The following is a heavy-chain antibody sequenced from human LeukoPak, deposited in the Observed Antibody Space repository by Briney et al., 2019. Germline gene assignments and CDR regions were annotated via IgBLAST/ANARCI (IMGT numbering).Heavy chain of an antibody. CDR1: GFTFSSYA. CDR2: ISGSGGIT. J-gene: IGHJ1*01. D-gene: IGHD6-6*01. Sequence: PGGSLRLSCAASGFTFSSYAMSWVRQAPGKGLGWVSGISGSGGITYHADSVKGRFTISRDNSKNTLYLQMNSLRAEDTAVYYCAKDGGGSPSSQYFQHWGQGTLVTVSS. V-gene: IGHV3-23*01. CDR3: AKDGGGSPSSQYFQH.